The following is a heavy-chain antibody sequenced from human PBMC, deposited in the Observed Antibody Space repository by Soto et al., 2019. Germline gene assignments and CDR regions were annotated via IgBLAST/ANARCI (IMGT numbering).Heavy chain of an antibody. D-gene: IGHD2-2*01. J-gene: IGHJ6*02. CDR3: ARAPAPFSYGIDV. CDR1: GFNVSYNY. CDR2: IYRGGTT. Sequence: GGSLRLSCAASGFNVSYNYMNWVRQAPGKGLEWVSVIYRGGTTNYADSVKGRFSISRDTSKNTLYLQMNSLRAEDTAVYYCARAPAPFSYGIDVWGQGTTVTVSS. V-gene: IGHV3-53*01.